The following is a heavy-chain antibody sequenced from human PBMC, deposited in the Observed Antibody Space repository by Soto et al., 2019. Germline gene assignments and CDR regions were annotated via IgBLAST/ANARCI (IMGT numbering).Heavy chain of an antibody. Sequence: EVQLVESGGGLVKPGGSLRLSCAASGFTFSSYSMNWVRQAPGKGLEWVSSISSSSSYIYYADSVKGRFTISRDNAKNSLYLQMNSLRAEDTAVYYCARRVASGYCSGGSCPSSFDYWGQGTLVTVSS. V-gene: IGHV3-21*01. J-gene: IGHJ4*02. CDR3: ARRVASGYCSGGSCPSSFDY. D-gene: IGHD2-15*01. CDR2: ISSSSSYI. CDR1: GFTFSSYS.